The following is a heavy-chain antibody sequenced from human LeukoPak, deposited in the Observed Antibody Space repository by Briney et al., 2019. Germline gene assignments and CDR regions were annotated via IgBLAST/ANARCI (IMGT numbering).Heavy chain of an antibody. Sequence: GSLRLSCAASGFTFSSYSMNWVRQPPGKGLEWIGSIYYSGSTYYNPSLKSRVTISVDTSKNQFSLKLSSVTAADTAVYYCAGQRWIQLWLLHDYWGQGTLVTVSS. V-gene: IGHV4-39*07. CDR1: GFTFSSYS. J-gene: IGHJ4*02. D-gene: IGHD5-18*01. CDR2: IYYSGST. CDR3: AGQRWIQLWLLHDY.